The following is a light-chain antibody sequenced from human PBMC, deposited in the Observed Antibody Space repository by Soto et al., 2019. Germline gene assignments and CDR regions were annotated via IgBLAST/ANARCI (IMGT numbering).Light chain of an antibody. CDR2: LEGSGSY. J-gene: IGLJ3*02. CDR3: ETWDSNIHWV. CDR1: SGHSSYI. V-gene: IGLV4-60*02. Sequence: QSVLTQSSSASASLGSSVNLTCTLSSGHSSYIIAWHQQQPGKAPRYLMKLEGSGSYNKGSGVPDRFSGSSSGADRYLIISNLQFDDEADYYCETWDSNIHWVFGGGTKLTVL.